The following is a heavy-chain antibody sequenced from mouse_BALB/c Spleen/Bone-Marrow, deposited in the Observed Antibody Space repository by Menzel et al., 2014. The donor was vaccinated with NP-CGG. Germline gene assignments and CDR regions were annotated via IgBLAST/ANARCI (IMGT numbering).Heavy chain of an antibody. J-gene: IGHJ2*01. V-gene: IGHV5-9*02. Sequence: DVMLVESGGGSVKPGGSLKLSCAAPGFAFSDYDMSWVRQNPEKRLEWVATIRSGGSYTSYPDNMKGRFTISRDNARNTLYLQMSSLRSEDTALYYCARRRGYDYAFDYWGQGTTLTVSS. CDR3: ARRRGYDYAFDY. CDR2: IRSGGSYT. D-gene: IGHD2-4*01. CDR1: GFAFSDYD.